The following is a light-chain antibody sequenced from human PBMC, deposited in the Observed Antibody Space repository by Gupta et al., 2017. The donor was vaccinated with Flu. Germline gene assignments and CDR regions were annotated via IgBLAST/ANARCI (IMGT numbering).Light chain of an antibody. J-gene: IGLJ1*01. CDR2: EVS. CDR1: SSDVGGYNY. V-gene: IGLV2-14*01. CDR3: SSYTSSSTLEV. Sequence: QSALTQPASVSGSPGQSITISCTVTSSDVGGYNYVSWYQQHPGQAPNLMIYEVSNRPSGVSNRFSGSKSGNTASLTIAGLQAEAEADYYCSSYTSSSTLEVFGSGTKVTVL.